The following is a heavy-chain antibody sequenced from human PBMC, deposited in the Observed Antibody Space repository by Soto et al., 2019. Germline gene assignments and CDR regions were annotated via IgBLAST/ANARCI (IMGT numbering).Heavy chain of an antibody. Sequence: GGSLRLSCAASGFTFSSYAMSWVRQAPGKGLEWVSAISGSGGSTYYADSVKGRFTISRDNSKNTLYLQMNSLRSEDTAMYYCARGLFARRRGSSSSRQLYYYYGMDVWGQGTTVTV. V-gene: IGHV3-23*01. CDR2: ISGSGGST. D-gene: IGHD6-6*01. J-gene: IGHJ6*02. CDR1: GFTFSSYA. CDR3: ARGLFARRRGSSSSRQLYYYYGMDV.